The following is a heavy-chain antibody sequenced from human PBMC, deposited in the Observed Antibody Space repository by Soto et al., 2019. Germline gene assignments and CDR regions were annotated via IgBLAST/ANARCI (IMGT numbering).Heavy chain of an antibody. CDR2: MNPNSGNT. CDR3: ARSYTQTGARLHYYYMDV. D-gene: IGHD6-6*01. CDR1: GYTFTSYD. J-gene: IGHJ6*03. Sequence: ASVKVSCKASGYTFTSYDINWVRQATGQGLEWMGWMNPNSGNTGYAQKFQGRVTMTRNTSISTAYMELSSLRSEDTAVYYCARSYTQTGARLHYYYMDVWGKGTTVTVSS. V-gene: IGHV1-8*01.